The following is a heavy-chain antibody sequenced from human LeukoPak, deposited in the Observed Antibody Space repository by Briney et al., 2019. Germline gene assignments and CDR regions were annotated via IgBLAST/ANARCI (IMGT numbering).Heavy chain of an antibody. J-gene: IGHJ4*02. CDR3: ATLVIAVAGGFGDY. Sequence: ASVKVSCKASGYXFTGYYIHWVRQAPGQGHEWMGWINPNSGGTNYAQKFQGRVTMTRDTSISTGYMELSRLRSDDTAVYYCATLVIAVAGGFGDYWGQGTLVTVSS. V-gene: IGHV1-2*02. CDR1: GYXFTGYY. CDR2: INPNSGGT. D-gene: IGHD6-19*01.